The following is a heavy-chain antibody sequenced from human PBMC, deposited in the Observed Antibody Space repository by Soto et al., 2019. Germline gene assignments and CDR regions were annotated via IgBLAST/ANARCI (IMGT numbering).Heavy chain of an antibody. V-gene: IGHV4-34*01. D-gene: IGHD3-10*01. CDR3: ARGGLWFGELGFDY. CDR2: INHSGST. CDR1: GRSFSGYY. J-gene: IGHJ4*02. Sequence: SETLSLTCAVYGRSFSGYYWSWIRQPPGKGLEWIGEINHSGSTNYNPSLKSRVTISVDTSKNQFSLKLSSVTVADTAVYYCARGGLWFGELGFDYWGQGTLVTVSS.